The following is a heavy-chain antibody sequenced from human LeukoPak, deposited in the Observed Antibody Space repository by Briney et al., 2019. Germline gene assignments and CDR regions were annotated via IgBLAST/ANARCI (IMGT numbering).Heavy chain of an antibody. Sequence: PSETLSLTCTVSGGSISSGGYYWSWIRQPPGKGLEWIGYIYYTGTTRYSPALKSRVTISVDTSKNQFSLKLSSVTAADTAVYYCARDRDTAMVYLDYWGQGTLATVSS. V-gene: IGHV4-61*08. D-gene: IGHD5-18*01. CDR3: ARDRDTAMVYLDY. CDR1: GGSISSGGYY. J-gene: IGHJ4*02. CDR2: IYYTGTT.